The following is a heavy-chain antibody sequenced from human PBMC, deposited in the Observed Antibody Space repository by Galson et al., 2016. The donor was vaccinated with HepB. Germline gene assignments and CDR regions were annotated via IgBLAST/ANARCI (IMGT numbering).Heavy chain of an antibody. D-gene: IGHD3-22*01. Sequence: ETLSLTCAVSGGSIGSGNWWSWVRQPPGKGLEWIGEIYHSGSTNYNPSLKSRLTISVDKSKNEISLKLTSVTAADTAVYYCASVYYYDGSGHYERVCWGQGTLVTVSS. CDR2: IYHSGST. CDR3: ASVYYYDGSGHYERVC. J-gene: IGHJ4*02. CDR1: GGSIGSGNW. V-gene: IGHV4-4*02.